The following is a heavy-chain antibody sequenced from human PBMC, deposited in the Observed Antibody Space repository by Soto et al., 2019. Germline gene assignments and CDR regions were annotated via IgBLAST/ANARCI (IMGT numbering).Heavy chain of an antibody. D-gene: IGHD3-10*01. CDR1: GGSLSSGSYY. J-gene: IGHJ6*02. CDR3: ARDKGYYGSGSYLVYYYYGMDV. V-gene: IGHV4-61*01. Sequence: PSETLSLTCTVSGGSLSSGSYYWSWIRQPPGKGLEWIGYIYYSGSTNYNPSLKSRVTISVDTSKNQFSLKLSSVTAADTAVYYCARDKGYYGSGSYLVYYYYGMDVWGQGTTVTVSS. CDR2: IYYSGST.